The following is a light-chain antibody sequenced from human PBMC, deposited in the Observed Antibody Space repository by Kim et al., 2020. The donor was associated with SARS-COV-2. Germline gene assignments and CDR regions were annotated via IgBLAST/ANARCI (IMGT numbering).Light chain of an antibody. CDR2: VGTKGIVG. CDR3: GADHGPGNNFVWV. J-gene: IGLJ3*02. V-gene: IGLV9-49*01. CDR1: RGYSDYN. Sequence: CRLSRGYSDYNVEWYQQRPGKGPRFVMRVGTKGIVGSKGDGIPDRFSVLGSGLNRYLTIKNSQEEDESDYHCGADHGPGNNFVWVFGGGTQLTVL.